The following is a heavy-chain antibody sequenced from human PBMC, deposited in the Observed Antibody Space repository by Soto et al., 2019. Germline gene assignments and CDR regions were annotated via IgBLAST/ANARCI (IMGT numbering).Heavy chain of an antibody. CDR2: IWYDGSNK. V-gene: IGHV3-33*01. Sequence: PGGSLRLSCAASGFTFSSYGMHWVRQAPGKGLEWVAVIWYDGSNKYYADSVKGRFTFSRDNSKNTLYLQMNSLRAEDTAVYYCASGSSSSDYYYGMDVWGQGTTVTVSS. J-gene: IGHJ6*02. D-gene: IGHD6-6*01. CDR3: ASGSSSSDYYYGMDV. CDR1: GFTFSSYG.